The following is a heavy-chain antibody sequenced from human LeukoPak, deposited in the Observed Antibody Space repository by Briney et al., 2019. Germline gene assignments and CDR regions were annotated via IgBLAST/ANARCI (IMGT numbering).Heavy chain of an antibody. J-gene: IGHJ6*03. CDR3: ARGWSGSYYSHYYYYMDV. D-gene: IGHD1-26*01. CDR2: INPNSGGT. Sequence: ASVKVSCKASGYTFTGYYMHWVRQAPGQGLEWMGLINPNSGGTNYAQKFQGRVTMTRDTSISTAYMELRRLRSDDTAVYYCARGWSGSYYSHYYYYMDVWGKGTTVTVSS. V-gene: IGHV1-2*02. CDR1: GYTFTGYY.